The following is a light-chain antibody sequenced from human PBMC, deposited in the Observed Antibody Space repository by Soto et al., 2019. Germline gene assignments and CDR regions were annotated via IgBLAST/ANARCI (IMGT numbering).Light chain of an antibody. CDR2: DAS. J-gene: IGKJ4*01. CDR3: QQRTNSPLT. CDR1: QSVSSSY. Sequence: EIVLTQSPGTLSLSPGERATLSCRASQSVSSSYLAWYQQKPGQAPRLLIYDASNRATGIPARFSGSGSGTDFTLTISSLEPEDFAVYYCQQRTNSPLTFGGGTKVDI. V-gene: IGKV3D-20*02.